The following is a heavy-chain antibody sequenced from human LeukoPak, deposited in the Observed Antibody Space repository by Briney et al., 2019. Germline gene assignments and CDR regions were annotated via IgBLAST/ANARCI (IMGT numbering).Heavy chain of an antibody. CDR3: MRGGVVPPASVNWFGP. Sequence: ASVKVSCKTSGYTFTNFGITWVRQAPGQGLEWVGWISPYNGNTNYAQKLQGRVTLTTDTSTTTAYMELRSLRSDDTAVYYCMRGGVVPPASVNWFGPWGQGTLVTVSS. V-gene: IGHV1-18*01. D-gene: IGHD2-2*01. CDR2: ISPYNGNT. J-gene: IGHJ5*02. CDR1: GYTFTNFG.